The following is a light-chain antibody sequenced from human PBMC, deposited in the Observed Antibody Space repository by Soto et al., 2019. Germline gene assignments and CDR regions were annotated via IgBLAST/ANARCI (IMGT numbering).Light chain of an antibody. CDR3: MQGTHWPYT. Sequence: VVMTQSPLSLPVTLGEPASVSCRSSQSLVDNDGYSYLSWFQQRPGQSPRRLIYKISNRDSGVPDRFSGSGSDTDFTLKISRVEPEDVAVYYCMQGTHWPYTFGKGTQLEIK. CDR2: KIS. V-gene: IGKV2-30*01. CDR1: QSLVDNDGYSY. J-gene: IGKJ2*01.